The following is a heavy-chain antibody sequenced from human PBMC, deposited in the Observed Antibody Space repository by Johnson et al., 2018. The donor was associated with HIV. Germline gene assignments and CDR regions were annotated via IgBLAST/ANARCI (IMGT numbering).Heavy chain of an antibody. J-gene: IGHJ3*02. Sequence: QVQLVESGGGLVKPGGSLRLSCVASRLTLSDSYMSWIRQAPGKGLEWVSYISGSGNAIYYADFVKCRFTISRDNAKKSLYLQMNSLRAEDTAVYYCARDSTPWGGDHVGYAFDIWGRGTMVTVSS. V-gene: IGHV3-11*04. CDR1: RLTLSDSY. CDR2: ISGSGNAI. CDR3: ARDSTPWGGDHVGYAFDI. D-gene: IGHD4-17*01.